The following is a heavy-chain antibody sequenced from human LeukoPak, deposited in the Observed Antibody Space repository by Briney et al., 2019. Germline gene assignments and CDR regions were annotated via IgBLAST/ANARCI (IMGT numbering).Heavy chain of an antibody. D-gene: IGHD5-24*01. CDR1: GGSISSSSYY. Sequence: ASETLSLTCTVSGGSISSSSYYWGWIRQPPGKGLEWIGSIYYSGSTYYNPSLKSRVTISVDTSKNQFSLKLSSVTAADTAVYYCAKNRDNYFDYWGQGTLVTVSS. J-gene: IGHJ4*02. V-gene: IGHV4-39*07. CDR3: AKNRDNYFDY. CDR2: IYYSGST.